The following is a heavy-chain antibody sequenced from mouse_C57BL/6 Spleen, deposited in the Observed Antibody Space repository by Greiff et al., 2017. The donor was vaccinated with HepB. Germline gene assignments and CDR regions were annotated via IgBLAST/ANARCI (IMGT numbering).Heavy chain of an antibody. V-gene: IGHV5-9-1*02. CDR2: ISSGGDYI. J-gene: IGHJ4*01. CDR1: GFTFSSYA. CDR3: TRVGGSDAMDY. Sequence: DVMLVESGEGLVKPGGSLKLSCAASGFTFSSYAMSWVRQTPEKRLEWVAYISSGGDYIYYADTVKGRFTISRDNARNTLYLQMSSLKSEDTAMYYCTRVGGSDAMDYWGQGTSVTVSS. D-gene: IGHD1-1*01.